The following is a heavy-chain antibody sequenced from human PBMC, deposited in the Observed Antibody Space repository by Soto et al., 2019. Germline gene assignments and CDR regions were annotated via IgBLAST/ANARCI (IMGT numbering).Heavy chain of an antibody. V-gene: IGHV4-4*02. CDR2: IYHSGST. Sequence: SETLSLTCAVSGGSISSSNWWSWVRQPPGKGLEWIGEIYHSGSTNYNPSLKSRVTISVDKSKNQFSLKLSSVTAADTAVYYCARVAYYDYVWGSYFSYYGMDVWGQGTTVTVSS. CDR1: GGSISSSNW. CDR3: ARVAYYDYVWGSYFSYYGMDV. J-gene: IGHJ6*02. D-gene: IGHD3-16*01.